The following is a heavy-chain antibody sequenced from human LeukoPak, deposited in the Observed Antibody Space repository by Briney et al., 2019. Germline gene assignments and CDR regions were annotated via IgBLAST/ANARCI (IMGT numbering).Heavy chain of an antibody. V-gene: IGHV1-2*02. CDR1: GYTFTDYY. D-gene: IGHD6-13*01. J-gene: IGHJ4*01. CDR3: ARSSSSWYRSANDY. Sequence: GASVKVSCKASGYTFTDYYIHWVRQAPGQGLEWMGWINPNSGGTNYAQKFHGRVTMTRDTSISTAYMELSSLRSDDTAVYFCARSSSSWYRSANDYWGQGTLVTVSS. CDR2: INPNSGGT.